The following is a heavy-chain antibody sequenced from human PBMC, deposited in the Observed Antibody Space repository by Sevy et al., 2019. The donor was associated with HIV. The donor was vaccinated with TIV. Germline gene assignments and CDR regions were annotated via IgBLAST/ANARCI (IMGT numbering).Heavy chain of an antibody. CDR1: GDSISTYY. CDR3: ARAPPVRSGDDSLNWFDP. J-gene: IGHJ5*02. D-gene: IGHD5-12*01. CDR2: IYYTGST. V-gene: IGHV4-59*01. Sequence: SETLSLTCTVSGDSISTYYWSWIRQPPGKGLEYIGYIYYTGSTNYNPSLKSRVTISVDTSKNQFSLTLRSVTVVDTAVYYCARAPPVRSGDDSLNWFDPWGQGTLVTVSS.